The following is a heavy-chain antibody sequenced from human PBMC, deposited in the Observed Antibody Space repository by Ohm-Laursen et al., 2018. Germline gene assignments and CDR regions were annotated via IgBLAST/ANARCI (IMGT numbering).Heavy chain of an antibody. J-gene: IGHJ4*02. CDR2: ISSSGTTI. CDR3: AREVASVEDY. CDR1: GFTFSDHY. V-gene: IGHV3-11*01. Sequence: SLRLSCAASGFTFSDHYMSWIRQAPGKGLEWISYISSSGTTIYYADSVKGRFTTSRDNAKNSLSLQMNSLRAEDTALYYCAREVASVEDYWGQGTLVTVSS.